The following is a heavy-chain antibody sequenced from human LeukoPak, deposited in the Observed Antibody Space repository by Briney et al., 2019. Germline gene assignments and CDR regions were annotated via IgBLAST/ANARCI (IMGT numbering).Heavy chain of an antibody. CDR1: GFTFSSYA. Sequence: PGGSLRLSCAASGFTFSSYATSWVRQAPGKGLEWVSAISGSGGSTYYADSVKGRFTISRDNSKNTLYLQMNSLRAEDTAVYYCARPAGYGGWYSENYFDYWGQGTLVTVSS. D-gene: IGHD6-19*01. CDR3: ARPAGYGGWYSENYFDY. J-gene: IGHJ4*02. CDR2: ISGSGGST. V-gene: IGHV3-23*01.